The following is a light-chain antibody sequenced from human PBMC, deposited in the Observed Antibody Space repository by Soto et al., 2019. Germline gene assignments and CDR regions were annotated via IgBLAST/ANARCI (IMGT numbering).Light chain of an antibody. J-gene: IGKJ1*01. V-gene: IGKV1-27*01. CDR3: QKYDSAPWT. CDR2: AAS. CDR1: QGIRNY. Sequence: DLQMTQSPSFLSASVGDRVTITCRASQGIRNYLSWYQQKPGKVPKILIYAASILHSGVPSRFSGSGSGTDFTLTISSLQPEDVATYYCQKYDSAPWTFGQGTKVEIK.